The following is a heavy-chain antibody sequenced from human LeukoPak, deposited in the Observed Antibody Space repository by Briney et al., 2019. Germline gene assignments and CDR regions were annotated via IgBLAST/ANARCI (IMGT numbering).Heavy chain of an antibody. J-gene: IGHJ4*02. V-gene: IGHV4-34*01. CDR1: GGSFSGYY. Sequence: SETLSLTCAVYGGSFSGYYWSWIRQPPGKGLEWIGEINHSGSTNYNPSLKSRVTISVDTSKNQFSLKLSSVTAADTAVYYCARGQGATVTTSSDYWGQGTLVTVSS. D-gene: IGHD4-17*01. CDR2: INHSGST. CDR3: ARGQGATVTTSSDY.